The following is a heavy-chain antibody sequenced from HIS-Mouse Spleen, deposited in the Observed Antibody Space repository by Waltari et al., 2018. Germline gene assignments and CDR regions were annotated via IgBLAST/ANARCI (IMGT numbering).Heavy chain of an antibody. V-gene: IGHV4-39*07. CDR3: AREIPYSSSWYDWYFDL. CDR1: GGSISTSRYY. D-gene: IGHD6-13*01. Sequence: QLQLQESGPGLVKPSETLSLTCTVPGGSISTSRYYWAWIRPPPGKGLGWIGSIYYSGSTYYNPSLKSRVTISVDTSKNQFSLKLSSVTAADTAVYYCAREIPYSSSWYDWYFDLWGRGTLVTVSS. J-gene: IGHJ2*01. CDR2: IYYSGST.